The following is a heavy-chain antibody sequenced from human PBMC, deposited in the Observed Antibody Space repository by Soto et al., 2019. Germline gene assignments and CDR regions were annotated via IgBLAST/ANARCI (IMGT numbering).Heavy chain of an antibody. CDR1: GGSFSGYY. D-gene: IGHD3-3*01. J-gene: IGHJ5*02. CDR3: ARHKKVTIFGVVTWFDP. V-gene: IGHV4-34*01. CDR2: INHSGST. Sequence: KTSETLSLTCAVYGGSFSGYYWSWIRQPPGKGLEWIGEINHSGSTNYNPSLKSRVTISVDTSKNQFSLKLSSVTAADTAVYYCARHKKVTIFGVVTWFDPWGQGTLVTVSS.